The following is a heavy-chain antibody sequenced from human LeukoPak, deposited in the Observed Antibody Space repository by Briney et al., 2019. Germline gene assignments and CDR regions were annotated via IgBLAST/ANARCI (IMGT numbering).Heavy chain of an antibody. CDR2: INPNSGGT. V-gene: IGHV1-2*02. D-gene: IGHD6-19*01. CDR3: ARERIAVAGIDP. CDR1: GYSFTSYD. Sequence: ASVKVSCKASGYSFTSYDINWVRQAPGQGLEWMGWINPNSGGTNYAQKFQGRVTMTRDTSISTAYMELSRLRSDDTAVYYCARERIAVAGIDPWGQGTLVTVSS. J-gene: IGHJ5*02.